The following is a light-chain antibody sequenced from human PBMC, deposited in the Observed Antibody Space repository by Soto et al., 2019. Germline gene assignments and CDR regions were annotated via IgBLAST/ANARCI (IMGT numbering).Light chain of an antibody. CDR3: QQYGSSPPFT. V-gene: IGKV3-20*01. CDR1: QSVSSSY. Sequence: IVLTQSPGTLSLSPGERATLSCRASQSVSSSYLAWYQQKPGQAPRLLIYGASSRATGIPDRFGGSGSGTDFTLTISRLEPEDFAVYYCQQYGSSPPFTFGQGTKVGIK. CDR2: GAS. J-gene: IGKJ1*01.